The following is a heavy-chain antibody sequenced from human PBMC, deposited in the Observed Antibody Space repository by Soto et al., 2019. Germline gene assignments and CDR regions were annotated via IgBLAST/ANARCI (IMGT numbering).Heavy chain of an antibody. J-gene: IGHJ4*02. CDR3: ARQSLGNIRLRGFDY. Sequence: QVQLVESGGGVVQPGRSLRLSCAGSGFTFREYGMHWVRQAPGKGLEWVAVIWYDGSNKYYADSVKGRFTISRDNSQNHLYLQMTSLRAEDTAIYYCARQSLGNIRLRGFDYWGQGTLVTVSS. D-gene: IGHD1-1*01. CDR2: IWYDGSNK. V-gene: IGHV3-33*01. CDR1: GFTFREYG.